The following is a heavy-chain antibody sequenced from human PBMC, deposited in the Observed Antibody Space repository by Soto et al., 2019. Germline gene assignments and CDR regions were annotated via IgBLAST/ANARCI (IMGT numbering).Heavy chain of an antibody. CDR1: GFTFSGFW. CDR3: VGVKETSGWGAFDY. CDR2: INGDGSVT. Sequence: EVQLVESGGGLVQPGGSLRLSCTASGFTFSGFWMHWVRQAPGKGLVWVSRINGDGSVTNYADSVKGRFTISRDNAKKTLYLQMNSLRVEDTAVYYCVGVKETSGWGAFDYWGQGTLVTVSS. D-gene: IGHD6-19*01. J-gene: IGHJ4*02. V-gene: IGHV3-74*01.